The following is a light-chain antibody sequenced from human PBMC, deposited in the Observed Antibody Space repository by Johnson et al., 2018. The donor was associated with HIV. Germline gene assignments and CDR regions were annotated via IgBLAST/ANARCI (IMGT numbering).Light chain of an antibody. CDR2: ENN. V-gene: IGLV1-51*01. Sequence: QSVLTQPPSVSAAPGQKVTISCSGSSSNIGNNYVSWYQQLPGTAPKLLIYENNKRPSGIPDRLSGSKSGTSATLGITGLQTGDEADYYCGPWDSSLSAGVFGTGTKVTVL. CDR3: GPWDSSLSAGV. CDR1: SSNIGNNY. J-gene: IGLJ1*01.